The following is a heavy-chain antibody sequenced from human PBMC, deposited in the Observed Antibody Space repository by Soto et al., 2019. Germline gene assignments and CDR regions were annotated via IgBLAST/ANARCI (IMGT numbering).Heavy chain of an antibody. Sequence: EVQLVEAGGGLVQPGGSLRLSCAASGFTVSSNYMSWVRQAPGKGREWVSVIYSGGSTYYADSVKGRFTISRDNSNNTLYLQMNSLRAEDTAVYYCARGSRYYGSGSYRVGDYYYYMDVWGKGTTVTVSS. D-gene: IGHD3-10*01. J-gene: IGHJ6*03. V-gene: IGHV3-66*01. CDR3: ARGSRYYGSGSYRVGDYYYYMDV. CDR1: GFTVSSNY. CDR2: IYSGGST.